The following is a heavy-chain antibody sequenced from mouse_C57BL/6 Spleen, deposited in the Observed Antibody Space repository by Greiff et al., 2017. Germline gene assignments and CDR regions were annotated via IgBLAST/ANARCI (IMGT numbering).Heavy chain of an antibody. CDR1: GFTFSDYG. D-gene: IGHD1-1*01. CDR3: AREDYGSSYAR. CDR2: ISSGSSTI. J-gene: IGHJ2*01. V-gene: IGHV5-17*01. Sequence: EVQLQESGGGLVKPGGSLKLSCAASGFTFSDYGMHWVRQAPEKGLEWVAYISSGSSTIYYADTVKGRFTISRDNAKNTLFLQMTSLRSEDTAMYYCAREDYGSSYARWGQGTTLTVSS.